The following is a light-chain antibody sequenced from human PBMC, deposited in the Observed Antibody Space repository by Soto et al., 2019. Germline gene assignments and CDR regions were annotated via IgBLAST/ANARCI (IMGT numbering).Light chain of an antibody. J-gene: IGKJ4*01. CDR2: EAS. V-gene: IGKV1-17*01. Sequence: DIQMTQSPSSLSASVGDRVTISCRASQGINNELGWYQQKPGKAPKRLIYEASTLQSGVPSRFSGSGSGTEFTLTSSSLQPEDFATYYCLQHNDYPRTFGGGTQVAIK. CDR1: QGINNE. CDR3: LQHNDYPRT.